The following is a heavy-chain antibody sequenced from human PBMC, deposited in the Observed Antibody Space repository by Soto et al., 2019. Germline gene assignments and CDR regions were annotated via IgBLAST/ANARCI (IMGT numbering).Heavy chain of an antibody. V-gene: IGHV4-39*01. CDR3: ARQCSVYGDYGRYFDF. Sequence: PSETLSLTWSVFWGSISSLGYYWGRIRQPPGKGLEWIGTIYYSGSTYYSPSLKSRVTISVDTSTNQFSLKLSSVTAADTAVYYCARQCSVYGDYGRYFDFWGQGTLVTVSS. D-gene: IGHD4-17*01. CDR1: WGSISSLGYY. CDR2: IYYSGST. J-gene: IGHJ4*02.